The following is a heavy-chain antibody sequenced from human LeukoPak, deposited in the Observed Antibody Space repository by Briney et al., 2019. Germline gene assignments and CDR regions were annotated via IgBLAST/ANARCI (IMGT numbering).Heavy chain of an antibody. CDR1: GFSLSTSGVG. Sequence: ESGPTLVKPTQTLTLTCTFSGFSLSTSGVGVGWIRQPPGKALEWLALIYWNDDKRYSPSLKSRLTITKDTSKNQVVLTMTNMDPVDTATYYCACYDSSGYYYSYAFDIWGQGTMVTVSS. CDR3: ACYDSSGYYYSYAFDI. J-gene: IGHJ3*02. V-gene: IGHV2-5*01. CDR2: IYWNDDK. D-gene: IGHD3-22*01.